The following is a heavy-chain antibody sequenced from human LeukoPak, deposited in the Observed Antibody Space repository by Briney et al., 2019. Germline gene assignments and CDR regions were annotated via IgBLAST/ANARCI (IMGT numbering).Heavy chain of an antibody. CDR3: ASSHDSSGND. J-gene: IGHJ4*02. Sequence: GGSLRLSCVASEISFSSYWMAWVRQAPGKGLEWVANIKYDGTHKFYADSVKGRFTISRDNAKNSLFLEMNSLTADDTAVYFCASSHDSSGNDWGQGTLVTVSS. D-gene: IGHD3-22*01. CDR1: EISFSSYW. CDR2: IKYDGTHK. V-gene: IGHV3-7*01.